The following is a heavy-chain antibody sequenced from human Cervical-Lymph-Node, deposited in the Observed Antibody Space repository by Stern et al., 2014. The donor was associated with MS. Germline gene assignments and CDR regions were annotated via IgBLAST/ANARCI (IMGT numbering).Heavy chain of an antibody. CDR3: AGVRRNQNWSDT. Sequence: VQLVQSGAEVKKPGASVKVSCKASGYTFTSYYMHWVRQAPGQGLEWMGVINPGGSTTYAQKAQGRVSLTSDTSTNTFYMELSSLTFEDTAVYYCAGVRRNQNWSDTWGQGTLVAVSS. CDR2: INPGGST. V-gene: IGHV1-46*01. CDR1: GYTFTSYY. D-gene: IGHD2/OR15-2a*01. J-gene: IGHJ5*02.